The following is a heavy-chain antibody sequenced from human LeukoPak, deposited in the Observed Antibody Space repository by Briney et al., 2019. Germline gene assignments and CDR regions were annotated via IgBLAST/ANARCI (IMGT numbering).Heavy chain of an antibody. V-gene: IGHV3-30*03. Sequence: PGRSLRLSCAASGFTFSSYGMHWVRQAPGKGLEWVAVISYDGSNKYYADSVKGRFTISRDNSKNTLNLQMNSLRAEDTAVYYCARDPRVHYGSAVLGDYWGQGTLVTVSS. J-gene: IGHJ4*02. CDR2: ISYDGSNK. D-gene: IGHD3-10*01. CDR1: GFTFSSYG. CDR3: ARDPRVHYGSAVLGDY.